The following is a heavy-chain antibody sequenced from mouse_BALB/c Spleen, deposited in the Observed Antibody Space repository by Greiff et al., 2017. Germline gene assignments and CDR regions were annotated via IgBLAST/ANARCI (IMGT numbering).Heavy chain of an antibody. CDR3: AREGYGQGFAY. CDR1: GFSLTSYG. D-gene: IGHD1-1*02. J-gene: IGHJ3*01. Sequence: VKLVESGPGLVAPSQSLSITCTVSGFSLTSYGVHWVRQPPGKGLEWLGVIWAGGSTNYNSALMSRLSISKDNSKSQVFLKMNSLQTDDTAMYYCAREGYGQGFAYWGQGTLVTVSA. CDR2: IWAGGST. V-gene: IGHV2-9*02.